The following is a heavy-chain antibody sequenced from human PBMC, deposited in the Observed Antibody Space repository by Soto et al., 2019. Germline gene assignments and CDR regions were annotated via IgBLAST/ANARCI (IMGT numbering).Heavy chain of an antibody. CDR1: GFTFSSYG. V-gene: IGHV3-33*06. D-gene: IGHD6-13*01. CDR2: IWYDGSNK. CDR3: AKLSSPINDLAAAGPDY. J-gene: IGHJ4*02. Sequence: PGGSLRLSCAASGFTFSSYGMHWVRQAPGKGLEWVAVIWYDGSNKYYADSVKGRFTISRDNSKNTLYLQMNSLRAEDTAVYYCAKLSSPINDLAAAGPDYWGQGTLVTVSS.